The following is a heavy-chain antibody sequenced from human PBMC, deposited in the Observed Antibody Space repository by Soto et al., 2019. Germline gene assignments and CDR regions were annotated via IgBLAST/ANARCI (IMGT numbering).Heavy chain of an antibody. CDR1: GFTFGNNA. D-gene: IGHD1-1*01. V-gene: IGHV3-30-3*01. CDR2: ISYDGSNK. CDR3: ARGTTTSAFSAMDV. J-gene: IGHJ6*02. Sequence: QVQLVESGGGVVQPGRSLRLSCAASGFTFGNNAMDWVRQAPGKGLEWVAVISYDGSNKYIAESVKGRFTISRDNSKNTLFLQMNSLRAKDTAVYYCARGTTTSAFSAMDVWGQGTKVTVSS.